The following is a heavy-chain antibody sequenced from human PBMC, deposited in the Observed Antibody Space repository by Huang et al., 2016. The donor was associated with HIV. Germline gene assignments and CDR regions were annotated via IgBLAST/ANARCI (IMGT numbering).Heavy chain of an antibody. V-gene: IGHV4-59*13. CDR1: GDSMNSSY. Sequence: QVHLRESGPGLATPSETLSLSCSVSGDSMNSSYWNWVRQPPGKGLEWIGNGYVNGTPKYTPSLRSGFTISVDTSKKQFYLKLNSVTAGDTTVYYGARRGVAAKHFDFWGQGIVVTVSS. D-gene: IGHD3-10*01. CDR2: GYVNGTP. CDR3: ARRGVAAKHFDF. J-gene: IGHJ4*02.